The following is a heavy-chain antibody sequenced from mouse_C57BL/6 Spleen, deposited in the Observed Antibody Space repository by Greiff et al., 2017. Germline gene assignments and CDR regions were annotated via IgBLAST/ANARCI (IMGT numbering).Heavy chain of an antibody. J-gene: IGHJ4*01. CDR3: ARQYDYDGGYAMDY. CDR2: IYPGDGDT. D-gene: IGHD2-4*01. V-gene: IGHV1-82*01. CDR1: GYAFSSSW. Sequence: VQLQQSGPELVKPGASVKISCKASGYAFSSSWMNWVKQRPGKGLEWIGRIYPGDGDTNYNGKFKGKATLTADKSSSTAYMQLSSLPSEDSAVYFCARQYDYDGGYAMDYWGQGTSVTVSS.